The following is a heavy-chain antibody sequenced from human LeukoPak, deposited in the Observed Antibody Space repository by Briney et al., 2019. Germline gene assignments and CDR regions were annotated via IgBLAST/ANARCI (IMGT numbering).Heavy chain of an antibody. V-gene: IGHV1-69*13. CDR1: GYTFTSYG. Sequence: SVEVSCKASGYTFTSYGISWVRQAPGQGLEWMGGIIPIFGTANYAQKFQGRVTITADESTSTAYMELSSLRSEDTAVYYCARGQQLFYFDYWGQGTLVTVSS. J-gene: IGHJ4*02. CDR2: IIPIFGTA. D-gene: IGHD6-13*01. CDR3: ARGQQLFYFDY.